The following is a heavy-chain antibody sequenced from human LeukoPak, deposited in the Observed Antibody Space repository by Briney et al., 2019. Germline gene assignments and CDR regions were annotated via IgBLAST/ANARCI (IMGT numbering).Heavy chain of an antibody. V-gene: IGHV3-11*01. J-gene: IGHJ4*02. CDR2: ISNTGSSI. Sequence: GGSLRLSCAASGFTFSDEYMSWIRQAPGKGLEWVSYISNTGSSIFYADSVKGRFTISRGNAKNSLYLQMNSLRAEDAAAYYCARARGAGPGAHFDYWGQGTLVTVSS. CDR1: GFTFSDEY. D-gene: IGHD3-10*01. CDR3: ARARGAGPGAHFDY.